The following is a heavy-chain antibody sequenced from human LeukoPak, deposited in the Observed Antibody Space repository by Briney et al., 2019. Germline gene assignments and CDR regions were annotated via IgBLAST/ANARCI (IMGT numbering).Heavy chain of an antibody. D-gene: IGHD5-12*01. J-gene: IGHJ6*03. CDR3: ARTTEGYAGGPGYSYYYYMDV. V-gene: IGHV4-59*01. Sequence: SETLSLTCAVSGVSISNYYLSWIRQPPGKGLEWIGNTYCSGSTNYNPSLKSRITISVDTSQNHFSLKLSSVTAADTAVYYCARTTEGYAGGPGYSYYYYMDVWGKGTTVTISS. CDR2: TYCSGST. CDR1: GVSISNYY.